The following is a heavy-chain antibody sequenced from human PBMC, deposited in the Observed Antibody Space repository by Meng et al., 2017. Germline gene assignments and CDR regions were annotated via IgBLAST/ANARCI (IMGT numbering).Heavy chain of an antibody. D-gene: IGHD1-26*01. CDR1: GDSVSSNSAA. J-gene: IGHJ4*02. Sequence: QIQLHQSGPGLVKPSPPLSLICAISGDSVSSNSAAWNWIRQSPSRGLEWLGRAYYRSKWYHDYAESVKSRISIDPDTSKNQFSLQLRSVTPEDSAVYYCARGSYSFDSWGQRTLVTVSS. CDR3: ARGSYSFDS. CDR2: AYYRSKWYH. V-gene: IGHV6-1*01.